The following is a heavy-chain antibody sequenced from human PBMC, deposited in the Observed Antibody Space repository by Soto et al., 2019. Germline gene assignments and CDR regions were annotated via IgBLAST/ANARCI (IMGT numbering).Heavy chain of an antibody. Sequence: PSETLYLTCPVSGGSIRSPNYYLCWIRQPPGKGLEWIANIYYSWCTYYNPSLKSRVTISVDTSKNQFFLKLTSVTAADPAVYYCATLRHTSTPTKRYFFDYRGQRTPVHASP. J-gene: IGHJ4*02. CDR2: IYYSWCT. CDR3: ATLRHTSTPTKRYFFDY. CDR1: GGSIRSPNYY. V-gene: IGHV4-39*01. D-gene: IGHD3-9*01.